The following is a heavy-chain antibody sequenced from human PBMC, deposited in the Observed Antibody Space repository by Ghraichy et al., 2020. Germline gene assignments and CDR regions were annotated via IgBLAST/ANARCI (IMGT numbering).Heavy chain of an antibody. CDR1: GFTFSSYA. J-gene: IGHJ4*01. CDR3: AKEARYCSSGSCPFDY. V-gene: IGHV3-23*01. CDR2: ISGSGRNT. D-gene: IGHD2-15*01. Sequence: GGSLRLSCAASGFTFSSYAMSWVRQAPGKGLEWVSTISGSGRNTFYADSVKGRFTIARHSPKNTLYLQMNSLRAEDTAVYYCAKEARYCSSGSCPFDYWGRGTRVAVSS.